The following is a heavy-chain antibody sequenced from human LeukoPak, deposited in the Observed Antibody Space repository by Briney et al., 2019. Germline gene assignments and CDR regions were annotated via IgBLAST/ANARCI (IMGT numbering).Heavy chain of an antibody. CDR1: GGSFSGYY. Sequence: PSETLSLTCAVYGGSFSGYYWSWIRQPPGKGLEWIGEINHSGSTDYSPSLKSRVTISLDTTKNQFSLRLSSVTAADTAVYYCARQFDFWGQGTLVTVSS. CDR2: INHSGST. J-gene: IGHJ4*02. V-gene: IGHV4-34*01. CDR3: ARQFDF.